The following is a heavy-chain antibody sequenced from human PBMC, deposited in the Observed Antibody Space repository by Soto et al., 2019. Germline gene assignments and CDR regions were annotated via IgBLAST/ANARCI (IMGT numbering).Heavy chain of an antibody. V-gene: IGHV1-2*04. Sequence: ASVKVSCKASGGTFSSYTISWVRQAPGQGLEWMGWINPNSGGTNYAQKFQGWVTMTRDTSISTAYMELSRLRSDDTAVYYCARRDPVGATTRSYGMDVWGQGTTVTVSS. J-gene: IGHJ6*02. CDR1: GGTFSSYT. D-gene: IGHD1-26*01. CDR3: ARRDPVGATTRSYGMDV. CDR2: INPNSGGT.